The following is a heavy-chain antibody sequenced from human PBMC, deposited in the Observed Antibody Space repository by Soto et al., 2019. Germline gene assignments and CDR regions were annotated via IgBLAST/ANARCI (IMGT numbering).Heavy chain of an antibody. D-gene: IGHD2-15*01. CDR3: ARDVEAATLHTDVDS. V-gene: IGHV4-31*03. J-gene: IGHJ4*02. Sequence: SETRSFTCTVSGGSISSGGYYWSWIRQHPGKCLEWIGYIYYSGSTYYNPSLKSRVTVSVDTSKNQASLRVRSVTVAETAMCYCARDVEAATLHTDVDSRGQGIVVTVSA. CDR2: IYYSGST. CDR1: GGSISSGGYY.